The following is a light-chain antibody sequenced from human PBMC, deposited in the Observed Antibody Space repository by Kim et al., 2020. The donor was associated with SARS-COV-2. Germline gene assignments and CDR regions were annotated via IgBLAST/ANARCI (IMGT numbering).Light chain of an antibody. V-gene: IGKV3-20*01. J-gene: IGKJ1*01. CDR1: QSVSSSY. CDR2: GAS. Sequence: SPRERATLSCRASQSVSSSYLAWYQQKLGQAPRLLIYGASSRATSIPDRFSGSGSGTDFTLTISRLEPEDFAVYYCQQYGSSPETFGQGTKVDIK. CDR3: QQYGSSPET.